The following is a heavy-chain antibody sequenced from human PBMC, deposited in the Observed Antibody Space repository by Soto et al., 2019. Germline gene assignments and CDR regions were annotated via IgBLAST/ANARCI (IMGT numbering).Heavy chain of an antibody. CDR2: IIPLFGIA. V-gene: IGHV1-69*01. J-gene: IGHJ3*02. Sequence: QVQLVQSGAEVKKPGSSVKVSCKASGGTFSQFAVSWVRQAPGQGLEWMGGIIPLFGIAKYAPKFEDRVTIIADDSTNTVSMDLSVLRYEDTAVYYCEASGREVMGYYYKETEGFDSWGQGKLVTVSS. D-gene: IGHD3-10*01. CDR3: EASGREVMGYYYKETEGFDS. CDR1: GGTFSQFA.